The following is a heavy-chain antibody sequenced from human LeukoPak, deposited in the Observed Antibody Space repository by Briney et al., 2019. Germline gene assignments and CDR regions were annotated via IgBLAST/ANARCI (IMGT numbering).Heavy chain of an antibody. CDR2: IGISSGNT. J-gene: IGHJ4*02. CDR3: ARDYKYAFDN. V-gene: IGHV3-48*01. Sequence: PGGSLRLSCAASGFNFSSYWMSWVRQAPGEGLEWISYIGISSGNTKYADSVKGRFTISGDKAKNSLYLQMNSLRVEDTAVYYCARDYKYAFDNWGQGTLVTVSS. CDR1: GFNFSSYW. D-gene: IGHD5-24*01.